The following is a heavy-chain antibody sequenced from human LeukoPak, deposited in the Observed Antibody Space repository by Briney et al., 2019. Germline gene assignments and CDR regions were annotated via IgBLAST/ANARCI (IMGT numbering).Heavy chain of an antibody. J-gene: IGHJ4*02. CDR2: ISSSSSYI. CDR3: ARAGGYDSSGYYPY. CDR1: GFTFSNVW. D-gene: IGHD3-22*01. Sequence: GGSLRLSCAASGFTFSNVWMSWVRQAPGKGLEWVSSISSSSSYIYYADSVKGRFTISRDNAKNSLYLQMNSLRAEDTAVYYCARAGGYDSSGYYPYWGQGTLVTVSS. V-gene: IGHV3-21*01.